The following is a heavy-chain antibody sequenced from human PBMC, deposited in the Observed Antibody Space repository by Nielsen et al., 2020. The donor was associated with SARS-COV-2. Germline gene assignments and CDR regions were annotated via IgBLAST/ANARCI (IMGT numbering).Heavy chain of an antibody. D-gene: IGHD1-26*01. V-gene: IGHV3-9*01. CDR3: AKGKSGSYFTNFDY. Sequence: SLRLSCAASGFTFDDYAMHWVRQAPGKGLEWVSGISWNSGSIGYADSVKGRFTISRDNSKNTLYLQMNSLRAEDTAVYYCAKGKSGSYFTNFDYWGQGTLVTVSS. CDR2: ISWNSGSI. CDR1: GFTFDDYA. J-gene: IGHJ4*02.